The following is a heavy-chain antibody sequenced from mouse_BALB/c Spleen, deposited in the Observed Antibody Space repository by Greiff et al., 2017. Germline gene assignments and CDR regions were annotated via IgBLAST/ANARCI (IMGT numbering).Heavy chain of an antibody. CDR1: GYAFTSYY. J-gene: IGHJ2*01. D-gene: IGHD2-14*01. Sequence: QVQLQQSGAELVRPGTSVKVSCKASGYAFTSYYIHWVKQRPGQGLEWIGWIYPGNVNTKYNEKFKGKATLTADKSSSTAYMQLSSLTSEDSAVYFCAREVRRRYFDYWGQGTTLTVSS. V-gene: IGHV1S56*01. CDR3: AREVRRRYFDY. CDR2: IYPGNVNT.